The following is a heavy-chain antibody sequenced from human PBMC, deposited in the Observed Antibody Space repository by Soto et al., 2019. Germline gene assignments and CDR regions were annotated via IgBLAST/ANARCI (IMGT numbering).Heavy chain of an antibody. V-gene: IGHV4-30-4*01. CDR2: IYYSGST. J-gene: IGHJ6*02. CDR3: ATGRVAARPLGFNSLRGYYYYGMDV. CDR1: GGSISSGDYY. D-gene: IGHD6-6*01. Sequence: PSETLSLTCTVSGGSISSGDYYWSWIRQPPGKGLEWVGYIYYSGSTYYNPSLKSRVTISVDTSKNQFSLKLSSVTAADTAVYYCATGRVAARPLGFNSLRGYYYYGMDVWGQGTTVTVSS.